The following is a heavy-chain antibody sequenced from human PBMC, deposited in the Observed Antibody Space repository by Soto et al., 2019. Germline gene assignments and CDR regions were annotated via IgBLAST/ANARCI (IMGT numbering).Heavy chain of an antibody. CDR2: ISSSSGSSI. CDR3: ARGATSYFYHYYYGMDV. D-gene: IGHD2-21*01. CDR1: GFTFSDYY. J-gene: IGHJ6*02. V-gene: IGHV3-11*01. Sequence: QLVESGGGLVKPGGSLRLSCAASGFTFSDYYMNWIRQAPGKGLEWVSFISSSSGSSIYYADSVKGRFTISRDNAKNSLYLQMNSLGAEDTAVYYCARGATSYFYHYYYGMDVWGQGTTVTVSS.